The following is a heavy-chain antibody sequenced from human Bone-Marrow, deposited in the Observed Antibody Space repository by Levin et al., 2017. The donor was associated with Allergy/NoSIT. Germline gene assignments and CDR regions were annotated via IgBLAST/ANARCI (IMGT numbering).Heavy chain of an antibody. Sequence: PGGSLRLSCAASGFTFSSCGMHWVRQAPGKGLEWVAVISNNGVSKCYADSVKGRFTISRDNSRNTLYLQMDSLRVEDTAVYYCVKDRSATGYFDNWGQGTVVTVSS. J-gene: IGHJ4*02. V-gene: IGHV3-30*18. CDR2: ISNNGVSK. CDR3: VKDRSATGYFDN. D-gene: IGHD1-14*01. CDR1: GFTFSSCG.